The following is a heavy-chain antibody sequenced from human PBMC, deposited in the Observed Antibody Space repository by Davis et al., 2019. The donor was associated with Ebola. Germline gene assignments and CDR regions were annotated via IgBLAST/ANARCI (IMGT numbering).Heavy chain of an antibody. Sequence: SETLSLTCAVSGDSISSRNWWSWVRQSPGKGLEWIGEVYRSGTTNYNPSLKSRATISIDNFKNQFSLKLSSVTAADTAVYYCARDYYDTSGYLWYFDLWGRGTLVTVSS. CDR3: ARDYYDTSGYLWYFDL. V-gene: IGHV4-4*02. CDR2: VYRSGTT. D-gene: IGHD3-22*01. CDR1: GDSISSRNW. J-gene: IGHJ2*01.